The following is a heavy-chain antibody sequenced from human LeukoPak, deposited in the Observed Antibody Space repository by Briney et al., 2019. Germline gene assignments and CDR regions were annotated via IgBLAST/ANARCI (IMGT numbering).Heavy chain of an antibody. V-gene: IGHV1-18*01. CDR1: GYTFTSYG. D-gene: IGHD5-18*01. CDR2: ISAYNGNT. CDR3: ARGGYSYGANYYYYMDV. Sequence: ASVKVSCKASGYTFTSYGISWVRQAPGQGLEWMGWISAYNGNTNYAQKLQGRVTMTTDTSTSTAYMELRSLRSDDTAVYYCARGGYSYGANYYYYMDVWGKGTTVTVSS. J-gene: IGHJ6*03.